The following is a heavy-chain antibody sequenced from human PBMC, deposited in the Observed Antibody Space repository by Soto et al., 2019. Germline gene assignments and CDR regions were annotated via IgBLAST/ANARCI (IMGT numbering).Heavy chain of an antibody. CDR3: ARGGHVVVVTAALDY. V-gene: IGHV1-46*01. CDR1: GDTFPDYY. CDR2: VNPSGGHT. Sequence: QVQLMQSGAEVKKPGASVKVSCKASGDTFPDYYIHWVRQAPGQWLEWMGTVNPSGGHTTYAQHFLGRVTMPRDTSTSTLYMELTSLTSDDTAIYYCARGGHVVVVTAALDYWGQGTLVTVSS. J-gene: IGHJ4*02. D-gene: IGHD2-21*02.